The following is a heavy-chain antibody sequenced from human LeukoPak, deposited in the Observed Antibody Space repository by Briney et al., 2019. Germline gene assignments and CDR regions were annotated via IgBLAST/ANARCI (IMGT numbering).Heavy chain of an antibody. D-gene: IGHD3-10*01. Sequence: ASVKVSCKVSGYTLTELSMHWVRQAPGKGLEWMGGFDPEDGETIYAQKFQGRVTMTEDTSTDTAYMELSSLRSEDTAVYYCATATMVPKDFGYWGQGTLVTVSS. J-gene: IGHJ4*02. CDR1: GYTLTELS. CDR3: ATATMVPKDFGY. CDR2: FDPEDGET. V-gene: IGHV1-24*01.